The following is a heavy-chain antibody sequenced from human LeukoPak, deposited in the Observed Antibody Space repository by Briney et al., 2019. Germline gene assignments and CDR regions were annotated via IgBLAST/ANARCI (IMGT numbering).Heavy chain of an antibody. CDR1: GFTVSSNY. D-gene: IGHD3-10*01. Sequence: GGSLRLSCAASGFTVSSNYMSWVRQAPGKGLEWVSVIYSGGSTYYAGSVKGRFTISRDNSKNTLYLQMNSLRAEDTAVYYCATQPRSTARGITMAFGIWGQGTMVTVSS. CDR2: IYSGGST. CDR3: ATQPRSTARGITMAFGI. V-gene: IGHV3-66*01. J-gene: IGHJ3*02.